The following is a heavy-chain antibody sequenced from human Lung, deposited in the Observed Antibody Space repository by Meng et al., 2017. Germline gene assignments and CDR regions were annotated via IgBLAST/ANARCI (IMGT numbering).Heavy chain of an antibody. Sequence: QVQRQGSGPGLVKPSGTLSLTCAGSGGSITSSTWWSWVRQTPGKGLEWFGEIFHSGSTNYNPPLESRVTISVDKSKNQFSLKVYSVTAADTATYYCARFDISSSGRGDYWGQGILVTVSS. D-gene: IGHD1-26*01. J-gene: IGHJ4*02. CDR1: GGSITSSTW. CDR2: IFHSGST. V-gene: IGHV4-4*02. CDR3: ARFDISSSGRGDY.